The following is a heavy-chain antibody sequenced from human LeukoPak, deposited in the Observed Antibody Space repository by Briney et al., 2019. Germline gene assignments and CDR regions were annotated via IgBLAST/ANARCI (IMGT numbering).Heavy chain of an antibody. J-gene: IGHJ6*03. D-gene: IGHD3-10*01. Sequence: SETLSLTCAVYGGSFSGYYWSWNRQPPGKGLEWIGEINHSGSTNYNPSLKSRVTISVDTSKNQFSLKLSSVTAADTAVYYCARGHLYYYGSGIYYMDVWGKGTTVTVSS. CDR3: ARGHLYYYGSGIYYMDV. V-gene: IGHV4-34*01. CDR1: GGSFSGYY. CDR2: INHSGST.